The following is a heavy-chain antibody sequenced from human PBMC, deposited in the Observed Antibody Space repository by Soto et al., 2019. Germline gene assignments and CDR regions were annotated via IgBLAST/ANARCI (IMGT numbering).Heavy chain of an antibody. Sequence: RLSCAASGFTFSSYAMSWVRQAPGKGLEWVSAISGSGGSTYYADSVKGRFTISRDNSKNTLYLQMNSLRAEDTAVYYCAKDRESVVVTAIGYFDYWGQGTLVTVSS. CDR3: AKDRESVVVTAIGYFDY. D-gene: IGHD2-21*02. V-gene: IGHV3-23*01. J-gene: IGHJ4*02. CDR1: GFTFSSYA. CDR2: ISGSGGST.